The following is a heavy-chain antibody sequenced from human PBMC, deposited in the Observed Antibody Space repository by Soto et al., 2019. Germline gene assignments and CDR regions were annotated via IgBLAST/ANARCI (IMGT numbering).Heavy chain of an antibody. V-gene: IGHV4-34*01. Sequence: FETLSLTSRVVGGSFCGYYWSCIRHPPGKGLEWIGEINHSGSTNYNPSLKSRVTISVDTSKNQFSLKLGSVTAADTAVYYCARTKGIYNWNAFDYWGQGTLVTVSS. D-gene: IGHD1-20*01. CDR1: GGSFCGYY. CDR3: ARTKGIYNWNAFDY. J-gene: IGHJ4*02. CDR2: INHSGST.